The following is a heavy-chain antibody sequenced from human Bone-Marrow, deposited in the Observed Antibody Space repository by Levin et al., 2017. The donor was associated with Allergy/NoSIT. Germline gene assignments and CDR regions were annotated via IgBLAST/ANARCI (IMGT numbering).Heavy chain of an antibody. CDR3: ARYPVTMVRGVIITPSYYDYGMDV. CDR2: IIPIFGTA. Sequence: SVKVSCKASGGTFSSYAISWVRQAPGQGLEWMGGIIPIFGTANYAQKFQGRVTITADESTSTAYMELSSLRSEDTAVYYCARYPVTMVRGVIITPSYYDYGMDVWGQGTTVTVSS. J-gene: IGHJ6*02. V-gene: IGHV1-69*13. D-gene: IGHD3-10*01. CDR1: GGTFSSYA.